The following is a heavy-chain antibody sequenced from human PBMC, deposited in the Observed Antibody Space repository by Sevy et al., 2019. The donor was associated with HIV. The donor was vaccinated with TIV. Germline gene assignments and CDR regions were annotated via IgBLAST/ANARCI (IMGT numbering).Heavy chain of an antibody. CDR2: IKSKADGGTT. CDR1: GFTFTYAW. J-gene: IGHJ6*02. V-gene: IGHV3-15*01. CDR3: ATDPIFVLVVRDGMDV. D-gene: IGHD2-8*02. Sequence: GGSLRLSCAASGFTFTYAWMSWVRQAPGKGREWVGRIKSKADGGTTDYAAPVKGRFTISRDDSKNRMYLQMNSLKAEDTAVYYCATDPIFVLVVRDGMDVWGQGTTVTVSS.